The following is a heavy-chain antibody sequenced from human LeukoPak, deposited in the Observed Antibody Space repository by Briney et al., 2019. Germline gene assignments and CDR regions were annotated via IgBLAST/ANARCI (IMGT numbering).Heavy chain of an antibody. V-gene: IGHV4-34*01. D-gene: IGHD3-10*01. J-gene: IGHJ5*02. CDR2: INHSGST. Sequence: SETLSLTCAVYGGSFSGYYWSWIRQPPGKGLEWIGEINHSGSTNYNPSFKSRVTISVDTSKNQFSLKLSSVTAADTAVYYCARAKILWFGNNWFDPWGQGTLVTVSS. CDR1: GGSFSGYY. CDR3: ARAKILWFGNNWFDP.